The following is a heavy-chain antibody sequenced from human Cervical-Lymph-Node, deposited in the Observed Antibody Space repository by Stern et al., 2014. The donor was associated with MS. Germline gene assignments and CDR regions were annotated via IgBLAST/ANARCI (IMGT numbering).Heavy chain of an antibody. V-gene: IGHV3-33*01. Sequence: VQLVESGGGVVQPGRSLRLSCAASGFSFSRYAMHWVRQAPGKGLEWVALIWYDGSNPYYADSVTGRFTISRDHFKNTLYLQMNTLRAEDTAVYCCASAYSSSHYYFDYWGQGTLVTVSS. CDR2: IWYDGSNP. CDR3: ASAYSSSHYYFDY. D-gene: IGHD6-13*01. J-gene: IGHJ4*02. CDR1: GFSFSRYA.